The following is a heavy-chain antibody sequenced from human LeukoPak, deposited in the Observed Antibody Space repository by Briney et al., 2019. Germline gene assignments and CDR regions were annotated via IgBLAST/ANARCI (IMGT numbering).Heavy chain of an antibody. D-gene: IGHD3-9*01. Sequence: SETLSLTCTVSGGSVSSGSYYWSWIRQPPGKGLEWIGYIYYSGSTNYNTSLKSRVTISVDTSKNQFSLKLSSVTAADTAVYYCARYDTTDAFDIWGQGTMVTVSS. CDR3: ARYDTTDAFDI. V-gene: IGHV4-61*01. CDR1: GGSVSSGSYY. CDR2: IYYSGST. J-gene: IGHJ3*02.